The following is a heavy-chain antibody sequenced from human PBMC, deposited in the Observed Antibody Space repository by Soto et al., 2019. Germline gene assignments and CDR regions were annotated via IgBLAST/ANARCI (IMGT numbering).Heavy chain of an antibody. Sequence: EVQLLESGGGLVQPGGSLRLSCAASGFTFSNYAMTWVRQAPGKGLEWVSTISGRGDTTYYADSVKGRFTISRDNSKNTLYLQMSSLRAEDTAVYYCEKGLIAVTDYWGHGTLVTVSS. J-gene: IGHJ4*01. V-gene: IGHV3-23*01. CDR1: GFTFSNYA. CDR3: EKGLIAVTDY. CDR2: ISGRGDTT. D-gene: IGHD6-19*01.